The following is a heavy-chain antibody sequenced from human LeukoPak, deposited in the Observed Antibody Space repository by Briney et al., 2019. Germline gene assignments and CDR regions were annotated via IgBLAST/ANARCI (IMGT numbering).Heavy chain of an antibody. V-gene: IGHV3-7*01. Sequence: GPPRTFCSAPGFTLSDHLKARVRQDPGEGVEGVGNIKADGSVKNYVDSVKGRFTISRDNAKNSLFLQMNSLRVEDTAVYYCARDLSPRYSSYWADAFDTWGQGTMVTVSS. CDR1: GFTLSDHL. D-gene: IGHD6-19*01. CDR3: ARDLSPRYSSYWADAFDT. J-gene: IGHJ3*02. CDR2: IKADGSVK.